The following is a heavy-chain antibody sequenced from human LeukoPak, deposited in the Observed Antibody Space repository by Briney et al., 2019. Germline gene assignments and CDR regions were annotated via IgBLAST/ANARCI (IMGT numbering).Heavy chain of an antibody. J-gene: IGHJ6*03. CDR3: ARSTSAPPDYMDV. D-gene: IGHD4-11*01. CDR1: GGSFSGYY. V-gene: IGHV4-34*01. Sequence: SSETLSLTRAVYGGSFSGYYWSWIRQPPGKGLEWIGEINHSGSTNYIPSLESRVTISVDTAKNQFSLKLSSVTAADTAVYYCARSTSAPPDYMDVWGKGITVTVSS. CDR2: INHSGST.